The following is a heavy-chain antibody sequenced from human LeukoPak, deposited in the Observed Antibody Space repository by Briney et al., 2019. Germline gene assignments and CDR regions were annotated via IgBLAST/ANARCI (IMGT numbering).Heavy chain of an antibody. CDR3: TRPRTGTTDY. V-gene: IGHV3-21*01. D-gene: IGHD1-7*01. CDR1: GFTFSSYS. CDR2: ISSSGSSI. J-gene: IGHJ4*02. Sequence: KPGGSLRLSCAASGFTFSSYSMNWVRPAPGKGLEWVSYISSSGSSIYYADSVKGRFTMSRDNAKNSLYLQMNCLSAEDTAVYYCTRPRTGTTDYWGQGTLVSVSS.